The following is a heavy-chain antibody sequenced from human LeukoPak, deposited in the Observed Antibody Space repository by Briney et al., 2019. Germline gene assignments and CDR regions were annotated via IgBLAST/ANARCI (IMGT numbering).Heavy chain of an antibody. D-gene: IGHD6-13*01. CDR2: FYNSGSP. CDR3: ATHRTQLVIDH. Sequence: SETLSLTCTVSGDSISSDYWSWIRQPPGKGLEWIGYFYNSGSPNYNRSLKSRVTISGDTSKNEFSLRLTSVTAADTAVYYCATHRTQLVIDHWGQGALVTVSS. CDR1: GDSISSDY. J-gene: IGHJ4*02. V-gene: IGHV4-59*08.